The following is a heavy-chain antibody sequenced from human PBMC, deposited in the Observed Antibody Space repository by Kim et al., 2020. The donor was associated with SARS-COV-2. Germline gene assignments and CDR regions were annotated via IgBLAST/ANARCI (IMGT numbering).Heavy chain of an antibody. D-gene: IGHD3-22*01. CDR2: IIPIFGTA. CDR3: ARVHPEDYDSSGLGAFDI. CDR1: GGTFSSYA. Sequence: SVKVSCKASGGTFSSYAISWVRQAPGQGLEWMGGIIPIFGTANYAQKFQGRVTITADESTSTAYMELSSLRSEDTAVYYCARVHPEDYDSSGLGAFDIWGQGTMVTVSS. J-gene: IGHJ3*02. V-gene: IGHV1-69*13.